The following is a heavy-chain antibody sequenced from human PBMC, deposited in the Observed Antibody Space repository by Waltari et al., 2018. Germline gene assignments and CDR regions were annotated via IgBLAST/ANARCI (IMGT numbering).Heavy chain of an antibody. J-gene: IGHJ3*01. D-gene: IGHD3-22*01. CDR1: GYTLTHVS. V-gene: IGHV1-24*01. CDR3: ATDREITMMGDSFDL. Sequence: QVHLIQSGAEVKKPGASVRVSCKLSGYTLTHVSPHWVRQAPGKGLEWMGGFDPEDGERIYAQKFQGRLIMTEDTSTDTAYMELSSLRSEDTVIYYCATDREITMMGDSFDLWGQGTMVTVSS. CDR2: FDPEDGER.